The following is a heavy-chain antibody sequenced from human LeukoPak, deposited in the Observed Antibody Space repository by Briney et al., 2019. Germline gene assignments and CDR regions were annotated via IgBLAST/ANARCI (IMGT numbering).Heavy chain of an antibody. CDR3: ARVFIPGAHPIDY. V-gene: IGHV3-33*01. Sequence: GGSLRLSCAASGFTFSTYGMHWVRQAPGKGLEWVAVIWYDGSNKYYADSVKGRFTISRDNSKNTLYLQMNSLRAEDTAVYYCARVFIPGAHPIDYWGQGTLVTVSS. J-gene: IGHJ4*02. D-gene: IGHD1-26*01. CDR1: GFTFSTYG. CDR2: IWYDGSNK.